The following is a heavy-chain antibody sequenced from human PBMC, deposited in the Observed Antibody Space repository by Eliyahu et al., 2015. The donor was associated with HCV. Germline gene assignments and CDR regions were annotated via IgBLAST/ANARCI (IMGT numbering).Heavy chain of an antibody. J-gene: IGHJ5*01. CDR3: AHSRWLLSHYDS. Sequence: DNDKRYSPSLKNRLTIARDTSKNQVVLTMTNLDPVDTGTYYCAHSRWLLSHYDSWGQGTLVTVSS. D-gene: IGHD5-24*01. CDR2: DNDK. V-gene: IGHV2-5*02.